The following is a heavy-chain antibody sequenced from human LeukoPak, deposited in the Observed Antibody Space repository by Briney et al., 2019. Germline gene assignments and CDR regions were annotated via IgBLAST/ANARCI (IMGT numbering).Heavy chain of an antibody. V-gene: IGHV3-33*01. CDR3: ARLRDWLPDY. CDR2: IWYDGSNK. J-gene: IGHJ4*02. CDR1: GFTFSSYG. Sequence: GRSLRLSCAASGFTFSSYGMHWVRQAPGKGLEWVAVIWYDGSNKYYADSVKGRFTISRDNAKNSLYLQMNSLRAEDTAVYYCARLRDWLPDYWGQGTLVIVSS. D-gene: IGHD3/OR15-3a*01.